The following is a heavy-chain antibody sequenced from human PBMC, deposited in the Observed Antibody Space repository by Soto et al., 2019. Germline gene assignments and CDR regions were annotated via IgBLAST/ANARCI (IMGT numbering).Heavy chain of an antibody. CDR1: GFTFSSYS. Sequence: GGSLRLSCAASGFTFSSYSMNWVRQAPGKGLEWVSYISSSSSTIYYADSVKGRFTISRDNAKNSLYLQMNSLRAEDTAVYYCARDKVPSAEGSPIDYWGQGTLVTVSS. CDR3: ARDKVPSAEGSPIDY. CDR2: ISSSSSTI. D-gene: IGHD3-10*01. V-gene: IGHV3-48*01. J-gene: IGHJ4*02.